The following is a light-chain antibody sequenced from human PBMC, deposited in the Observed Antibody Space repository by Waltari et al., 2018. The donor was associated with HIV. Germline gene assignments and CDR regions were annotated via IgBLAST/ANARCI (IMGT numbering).Light chain of an antibody. V-gene: IGLV3-19*01. CDR2: GKH. J-gene: IGLJ2*01. Sequence: SSALTQDPAVSVALGQPVRLTHQVDLLRCQYASRHQQIPGQAPVLVMYGKHNRPSGRPDRVSRSSSGNTASLTMTGAQAEDEADYDCNSRDSSGNHVVFGGGTKLTVL. CDR3: NSRDSSGNHVV. CDR1: LLRCQY.